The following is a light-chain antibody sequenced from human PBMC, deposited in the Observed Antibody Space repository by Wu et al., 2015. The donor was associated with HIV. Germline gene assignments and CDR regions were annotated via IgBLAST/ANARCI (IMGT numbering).Light chain of an antibody. CDR1: QGRRNY. J-gene: IGKJ2*01. CDR2: DAS. Sequence: DIQLTQSPSFLSASVGDGVTITCRASQGRRNYVAWYQQKPGKAPKLLIYDASTLQEGAPSRFSGSASGREFTLTITSLQPEDFATYYCQQVHGYPPENTFGQGTKLEIK. CDR3: QQVHGYPPENT. V-gene: IGKV1-9*01.